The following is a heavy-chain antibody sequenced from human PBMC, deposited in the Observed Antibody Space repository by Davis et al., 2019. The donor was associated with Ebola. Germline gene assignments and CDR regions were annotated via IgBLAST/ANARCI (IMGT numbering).Heavy chain of an antibody. CDR2: IKQDGSEK. D-gene: IGHD5-18*01. J-gene: IGHJ4*02. Sequence: GESLKISCADSGITFSRHWMSWVRQAPGKGLEWVANIKQDGSEKYYVDSVKGRFTISRDNAKNSLYLQMSSLRSEDTAVYYCATGQWRLWLIYWGQGTLVTVSS. CDR3: ATGQWRLWLIY. CDR1: GITFSRHW. V-gene: IGHV3-7*03.